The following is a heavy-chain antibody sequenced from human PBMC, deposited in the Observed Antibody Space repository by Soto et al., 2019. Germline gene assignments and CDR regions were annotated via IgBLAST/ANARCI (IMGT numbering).Heavy chain of an antibody. CDR2: LWADETTI. D-gene: IGHD2-8*02. J-gene: IGHJ6*02. V-gene: IGHV3-33*01. CDR1: GFSFRNHA. Sequence: QVQLVESGGGVVQPGRSLRLSCAASGFSFRNHAIHWVRQAPGKGLEWVAQLWADETTIYYAESVRGRLTVSRDNSKNTVYVQINSLTADDTAVYYWAREGQGLVRYTMDVWGQGTTVTVSS. CDR3: AREGQGLVRYTMDV.